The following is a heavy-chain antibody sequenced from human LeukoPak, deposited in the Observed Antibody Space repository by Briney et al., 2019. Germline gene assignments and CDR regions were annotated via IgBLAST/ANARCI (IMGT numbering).Heavy chain of an antibody. Sequence: GRSLRLSCVASGFTFDDYGMHWVRQAPGKGLEWVSGISWNSGSIGYADSVKGRFTMSRDNAKNSLYLQMNSLRAEDMALYYCARDGFPYYGSHWGQGTLVTVSS. CDR2: ISWNSGSI. J-gene: IGHJ4*02. CDR3: ARDGFPYYGSH. CDR1: GFTFDDYG. D-gene: IGHD3-10*01. V-gene: IGHV3-9*03.